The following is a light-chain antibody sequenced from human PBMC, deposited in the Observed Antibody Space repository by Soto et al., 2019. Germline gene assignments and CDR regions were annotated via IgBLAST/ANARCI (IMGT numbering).Light chain of an antibody. CDR1: QALNTR. J-gene: IGKJ1*01. CDR3: QQYGSSPRT. CDR2: LTS. V-gene: IGKV3-20*01. Sequence: EIVLTQSPATLSAFPGDRVTLSCRASQALNTRLAWYQHKPGQAPRLLIYLTSNRAAGVPSRFSAWGSETDFTLTISRLEPEDFAVYYCQQYGSSPRTFGQGTKVDI.